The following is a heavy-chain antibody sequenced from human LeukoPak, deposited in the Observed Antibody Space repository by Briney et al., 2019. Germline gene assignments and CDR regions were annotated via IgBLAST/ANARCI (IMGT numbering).Heavy chain of an antibody. Sequence: PSETLSLTCAVYGGSFSGYYWSWIRQPXGKGXXXXGEINHSGSTNYNPSLKSRVTISVDTSKNQFSLKLSSVTAADTAVYYCARLIGTRPPFDYWGQGTLVTVSS. J-gene: IGHJ4*02. CDR2: INHSGST. V-gene: IGHV4-34*01. CDR3: ARLIGTRPPFDY. CDR1: GGSFSGYY.